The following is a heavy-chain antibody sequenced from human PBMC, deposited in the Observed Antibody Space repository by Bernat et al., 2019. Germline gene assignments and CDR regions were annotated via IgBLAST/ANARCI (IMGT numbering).Heavy chain of an antibody. D-gene: IGHD2-2*01. CDR2: IRSKANSYAT. J-gene: IGHJ6*02. CDR3: TRHQTSTAQIHYYYYYGMDV. V-gene: IGHV3-73*01. Sequence: LQLVESGGGVVQPGRSLRLSCAASGFTFSSYAMHWVRQASGKGLEWVGRIRSKANSYATAYAASVKGRFTISRDDSKNTAYLQMNSLKTEDTAVYYCTRHQTSTAQIHYYYYYGMDVWGQGTTVTVSS. CDR1: GFTFSSYA.